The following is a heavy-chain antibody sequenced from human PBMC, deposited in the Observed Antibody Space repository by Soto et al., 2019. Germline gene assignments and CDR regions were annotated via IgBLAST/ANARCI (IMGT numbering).Heavy chain of an antibody. D-gene: IGHD3-22*01. CDR1: GGTFSSYA. J-gene: IGHJ4*02. Sequence: GASVKVSCKASGGTFSSYAISWVRQAPGQRLEWMGWIGAGGGETIYSEKFQGRVSMSRDTSASTIYMELSSLVPEDTAIYYCARERRDNSGYYYHYWGQGTLVTVSS. CDR3: ARERRDNSGYYYHY. V-gene: IGHV1-3*01. CDR2: IGAGGGET.